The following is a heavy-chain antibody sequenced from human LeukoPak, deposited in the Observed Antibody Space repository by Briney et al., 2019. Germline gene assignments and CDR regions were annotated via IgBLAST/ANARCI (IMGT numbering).Heavy chain of an antibody. V-gene: IGHV3-73*01. D-gene: IGHD1-26*01. CDR2: MEKELNGYAT. Sequence: GGSLKLSCAASGFTFSDSSIHWVRQASGKGLEWIGLMEKELNGYATAYAASVRGRFTISRDDSQNTAYLQMDSLKTEDTALYYCTRDSGTYNWLDPWGQGALVTVSS. J-gene: IGHJ5*02. CDR1: GFTFSDSS. CDR3: TRDSGTYNWLDP.